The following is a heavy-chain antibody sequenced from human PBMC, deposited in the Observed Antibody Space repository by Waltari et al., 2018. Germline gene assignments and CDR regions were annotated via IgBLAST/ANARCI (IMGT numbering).Heavy chain of an antibody. CDR2: IIPIFGTA. D-gene: IGHD6-13*01. Sequence: QVQLVKSGAEVKKPGSSVKVSCKASGGTFSTYANSWVRQAPGQGLEWMGGIIPIFGTANDAQKFQGRVTITADKSTSTAYMELSSLRSEDTAVYYCARTAAPYYYYMDVWGKGTTVTVSS. V-gene: IGHV1-69*14. CDR1: GGTFSTYA. J-gene: IGHJ6*03. CDR3: ARTAAPYYYYMDV.